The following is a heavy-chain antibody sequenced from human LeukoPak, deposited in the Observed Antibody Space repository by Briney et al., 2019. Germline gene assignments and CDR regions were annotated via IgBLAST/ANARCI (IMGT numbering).Heavy chain of an antibody. CDR3: AKRGIVIRGLLIIGFHKEAYYFDS. CDR1: GITLSNYA. Sequence: PGGSLRLSRVVPGITLSNYAMSWVRQAPGKGLEWVSGISGSAGGTNCADSVKGRFTISRDNSMNTMYLQMNSLRAEDTAVYFCAKRGIVIRGLLIIGFHKEAYYFDSWGQGILVTVSS. CDR2: ISGSAGGT. D-gene: IGHD3-10*01. V-gene: IGHV3-23*01. J-gene: IGHJ4*02.